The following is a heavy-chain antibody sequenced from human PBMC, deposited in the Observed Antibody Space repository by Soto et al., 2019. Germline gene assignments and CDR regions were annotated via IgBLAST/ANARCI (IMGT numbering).Heavy chain of an antibody. V-gene: IGHV1-46*01. D-gene: IGHD3-22*01. CDR1: GYTFTDYH. Sequence: ASVKVSCKASGYTFTDYHVHWVRQAPGPGLEWMGIINPSGGSTSYAQKFQGRVTMTRDTSTSTVYMELSSLRSEDTAVYYCARGTDYYDSSGYYLDYWGQGTLVTVSS. CDR2: INPSGGST. J-gene: IGHJ4*02. CDR3: ARGTDYYDSSGYYLDY.